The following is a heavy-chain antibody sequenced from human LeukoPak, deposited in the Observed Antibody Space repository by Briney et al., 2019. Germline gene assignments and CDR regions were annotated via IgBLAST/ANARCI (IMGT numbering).Heavy chain of an antibody. CDR2: VYYSGRT. D-gene: IGHD2-2*01. CDR3: ARHLPGVVVPAAMGRDNWFDP. J-gene: IGHJ5*02. Sequence: PSETLSLTCTVSGGSISSSSYYWDWIRQPPGKELQWIASVYYSGRTNYNPSLKSRVTISVDTSKNQFSLKLSSVTAADTAVYYCARHLPGVVVPAAMGRDNWFDPWGQGTLVTVSS. CDR1: GGSISSSSYY. V-gene: IGHV4-39*01.